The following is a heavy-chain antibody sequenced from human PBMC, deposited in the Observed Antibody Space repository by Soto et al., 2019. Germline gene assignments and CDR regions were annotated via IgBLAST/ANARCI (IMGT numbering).Heavy chain of an antibody. J-gene: IGHJ3*02. D-gene: IGHD3-9*01. CDR2: INHSGST. V-gene: IGHV4-39*07. CDR3: ARGRLRYFDWFGERYPPQAAFDI. Sequence: TSETLSLTCTVSGGSISSGSYYWSWIRQPPGKGLEWIGEINHSGSTNYNPSLKSRVTISVDTSKNQFSLKLSSVTAADTAVYYCARGRLRYFDWFGERYPPQAAFDIWGQGTMVTVSS. CDR1: GGSISSGSYY.